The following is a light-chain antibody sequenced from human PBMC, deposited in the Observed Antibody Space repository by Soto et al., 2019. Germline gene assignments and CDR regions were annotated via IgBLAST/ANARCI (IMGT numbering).Light chain of an antibody. Sequence: ILLTQSPSPLSASVGDSVSITCRASQGISTYLAWYQQKPGKAPTLLIYGASTVQSGVPSRFSGSGSGTDFTLTISSLQPEDFATYYCQQLISYPITFGQGTRLEIK. CDR2: GAS. CDR1: QGISTY. J-gene: IGKJ5*01. CDR3: QQLISYPIT. V-gene: IGKV1-9*01.